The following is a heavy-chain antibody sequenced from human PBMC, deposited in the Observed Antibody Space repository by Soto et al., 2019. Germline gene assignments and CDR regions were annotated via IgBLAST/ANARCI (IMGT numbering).Heavy chain of an antibody. J-gene: IGHJ4*02. CDR1: GFTFSNYG. CDR2: ISYHGSDK. V-gene: IGHV3-30*18. D-gene: IGHD4-17*01. Sequence: QVQLVESGGGVVQPGRSLRLSCAASGFTFSNYGMHWVRQAPGKGLEWVAVISYHGSDKYYADSVKGRFTISRDNSKNTLYLQMDSLRAEDTAVYYCAKDHFTTKVSTVGYWGQGTLVTVSS. CDR3: AKDHFTTKVSTVGY.